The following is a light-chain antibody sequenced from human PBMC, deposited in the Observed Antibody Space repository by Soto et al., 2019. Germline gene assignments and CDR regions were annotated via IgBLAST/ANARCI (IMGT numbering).Light chain of an antibody. V-gene: IGKV3-20*01. CDR3: QQYAGSLRP. Sequence: EIVLTQSPGTLSLSPGERATLSCRASQFVSSNSLAWYQQKRGQAPRLLIHDASSRATGIPDRFSGSGSGTDFTLTISRLEPEDFAVYYCQQYAGSLRPVGQGTKVDSK. CDR2: DAS. CDR1: QFVSSNS. J-gene: IGKJ1*01.